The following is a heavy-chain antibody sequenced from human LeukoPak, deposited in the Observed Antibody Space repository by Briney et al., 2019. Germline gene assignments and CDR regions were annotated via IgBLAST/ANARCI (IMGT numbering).Heavy chain of an antibody. J-gene: IGHJ6*02. CDR1: GGSISSGGYY. Sequence: PSQTLSLTCTVSGGSISSGGYYWTWIRQHPGKGLEWIGYIYYIGSPYYNPSLKSRVTISVDTSKNQFSLKLSSVTAADTAVYYCARESPSYEVPAAIGDYYYYGMDVWGQGTTVTVSS. V-gene: IGHV4-31*03. CDR3: ARESPSYEVPAAIGDYYYYGMDV. D-gene: IGHD2-2*01. CDR2: IYYIGSP.